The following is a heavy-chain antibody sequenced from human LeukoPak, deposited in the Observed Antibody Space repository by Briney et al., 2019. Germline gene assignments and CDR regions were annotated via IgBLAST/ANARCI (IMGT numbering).Heavy chain of an antibody. CDR3: ARDDYGDLDY. D-gene: IGHD4-17*01. Sequence: GGSLRLSCAASGFTFDDYAMHWVRQAPGKGLEWVSGISWNSGSIGYADSVKGRFTISRDNAKNSLYLQMNSLRDEDTAVYYCARDDYGDLDYWGQGTLVTVSS. J-gene: IGHJ4*02. V-gene: IGHV3-9*01. CDR1: GFTFDDYA. CDR2: ISWNSGSI.